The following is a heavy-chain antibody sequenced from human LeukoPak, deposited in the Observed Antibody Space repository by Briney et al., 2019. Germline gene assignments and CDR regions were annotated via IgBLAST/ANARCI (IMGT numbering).Heavy chain of an antibody. V-gene: IGHV1-46*01. CDR3: ARPTVTTNGVWNYFDY. CDR1: GYTFTSYY. J-gene: IGHJ4*02. D-gene: IGHD4-17*01. Sequence: GASVKVSCKASGYTFTSYYMHWVRQAPGQGLEWMGIINPSGGSTSYAQKFQGRVTMTRDTSTSTVYMELSSLRSEDTAVYYCARPTVTTNGVWNYFDYWGQGTLVTVSS. CDR2: INPSGGST.